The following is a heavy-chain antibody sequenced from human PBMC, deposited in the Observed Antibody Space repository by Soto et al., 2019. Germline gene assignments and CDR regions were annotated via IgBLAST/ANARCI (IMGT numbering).Heavy chain of an antibody. J-gene: IGHJ1*01. CDR1: GAYISSANW. V-gene: IGHV4-4*02. CDR3: XXDGGFCSAXXXXXXX. CDR2: IYHSGTT. Sequence: QVQLQESGPGLVKPSGTLSLTCAVSGAYISSANWWSWIRQPPGKGPEWIGEIYHSGTTNYNPSLKSRVTISVDKSXNQXXXXLRSVTAAXXXXXXXXXDGGFCSAXXXXXXXXG. D-gene: IGHD3-3*01.